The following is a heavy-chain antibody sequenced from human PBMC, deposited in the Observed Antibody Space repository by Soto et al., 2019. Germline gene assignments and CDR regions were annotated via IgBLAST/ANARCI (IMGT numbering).Heavy chain of an antibody. J-gene: IGHJ4*02. V-gene: IGHV4-59*01. CDR3: TRYTGTYYVY. CDR2: ISYSGST. Sequence: SETLSLTCTVSGGSISSYYWSWIRQPPGKGLEWIGFISYSGSTSYNPSLKSRVTISVDTSKNQFSLKLSSVTAADTAIYYCTRYTGTYYVYWGQGTLVTVSS. CDR1: GGSISSYY. D-gene: IGHD1-26*01.